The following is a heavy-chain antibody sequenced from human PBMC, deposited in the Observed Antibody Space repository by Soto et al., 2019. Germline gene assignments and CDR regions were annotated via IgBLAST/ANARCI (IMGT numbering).Heavy chain of an antibody. D-gene: IGHD6-25*01. CDR3: APSTWGPQRFNGMDV. CDR1: GFSLTSPGMC. J-gene: IGHJ6*02. V-gene: IGHV2-70*13. CDR2: IERDDDDK. Sequence: SGPALVNPTQTPTLTCPFSGFSLTSPGMCVSWFRQPPGTALEWLSLIERDDDDKYYSTSLKTTLIIAKHTRKNQVVLTMANMDPADTGTYYCAPSTWGPQRFNGMDVWGHGTMVTVSS.